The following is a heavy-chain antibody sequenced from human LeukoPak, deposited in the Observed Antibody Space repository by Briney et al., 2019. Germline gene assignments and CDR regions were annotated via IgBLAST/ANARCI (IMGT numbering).Heavy chain of an antibody. J-gene: IGHJ3*02. Sequence: NPWETLSLTCTVSGVSISSYYWSWIRQPPGKGLEWMGYIYYSGSNNYNPSLKTGVTISVGTSKNHFSLKLSSVTAAATPVYYCARESPSYSRSWYGMYDGFDIWGQGTMVTVSS. CDR1: GVSISSYY. V-gene: IGHV4-59*01. CDR3: ARESPSYSRSWYGMYDGFDI. D-gene: IGHD6-13*01. CDR2: IYYSGSN.